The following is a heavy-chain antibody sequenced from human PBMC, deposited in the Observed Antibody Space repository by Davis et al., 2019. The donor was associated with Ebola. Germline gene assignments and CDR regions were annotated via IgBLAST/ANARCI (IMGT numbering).Heavy chain of an antibody. CDR1: AFTFSTYT. J-gene: IGHJ4*02. CDR3: APPPGPIIDY. Sequence: GESLKISCAASAFTFSTYTMNWVRQAPGKGLEWVSSITSNGYIYYADSVKGRFTISRDNAKNSLYLQMNSLRDEDTAVYYCAPPPGPIIDYWGQGTLVTVSS. CDR2: ITSNGYI. V-gene: IGHV3-21*01.